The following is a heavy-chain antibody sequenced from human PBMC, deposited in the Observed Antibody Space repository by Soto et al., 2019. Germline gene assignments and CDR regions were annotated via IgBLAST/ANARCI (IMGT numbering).Heavy chain of an antibody. CDR2: IKQDGSEK. CDR3: ASGLWTFQH. Sequence: LRLSCAVSGFTFSNYWMSWVRQAPGKGLEWVANIKQDGSEKYYVDSVKGRFTISRDNAKNSLHLQMNSLGAEDTAVYFCASGLWTFQHWGQGTLVTVSS. CDR1: GFTFSNYW. D-gene: IGHD3-10*01. J-gene: IGHJ1*01. V-gene: IGHV3-7*01.